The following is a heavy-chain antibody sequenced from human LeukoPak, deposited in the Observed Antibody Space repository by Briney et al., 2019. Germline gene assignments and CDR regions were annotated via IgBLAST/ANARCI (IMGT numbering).Heavy chain of an antibody. J-gene: IGHJ4*02. CDR1: GGSISSYY. D-gene: IGHD3-16*01. V-gene: IGHV4-4*09. CDR2: IYTSGST. Sequence: PSETLSLTCTVSGGSISSYYWSWIRQPPGKGLEWIGYIYTSGSTNYNPSLKSRVTISVDTSKNQFSLKLSSVTAADTAVYYCARVGYYYSAAPDRYYFDYWGQGTLVTVSS. CDR3: ARVGYYYSAAPDRYYFDY.